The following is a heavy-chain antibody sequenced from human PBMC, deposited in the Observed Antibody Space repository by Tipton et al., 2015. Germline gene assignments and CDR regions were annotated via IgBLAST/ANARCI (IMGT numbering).Heavy chain of an antibody. Sequence: QLVQSGAEVKKSGESLKISCKASGYSFNNYWIGWVRQMPGKGLEWMGIIYPDDSDSTYSPSFRGLVTFSVDKSITTAYLQWSSLEASDTAMYYCARRGCSGDDCNHEAFDIWGQVTMVTVSS. CDR2: IYPDDSDS. D-gene: IGHD2-21*01. J-gene: IGHJ3*02. CDR3: ARRGCSGDDCNHEAFDI. CDR1: GYSFNNYW. V-gene: IGHV5-51*01.